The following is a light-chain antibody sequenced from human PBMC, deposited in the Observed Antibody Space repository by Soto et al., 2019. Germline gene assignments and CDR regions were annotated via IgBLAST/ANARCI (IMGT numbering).Light chain of an antibody. V-gene: IGKV3-11*01. CDR3: QQRRA. Sequence: EVVLTQSPATLSLSPGERATLSCRASQSVDSSLAWYQQKLGQAPRLLIYDASNRATGIPGRFSGSGSGTDFTLTISSLEPEDFAVYYCQQRRAFGQGTKVEIK. CDR2: DAS. CDR1: QSVDSS. J-gene: IGKJ2*01.